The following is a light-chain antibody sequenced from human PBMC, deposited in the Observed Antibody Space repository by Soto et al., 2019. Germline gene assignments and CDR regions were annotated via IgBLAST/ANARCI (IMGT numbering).Light chain of an antibody. Sequence: QSVLTQPASVSGSPRQSITISCTGASSDVGSYTYVSWYQQHPGKAPKLMIYEVNNRHSGVSNRFSGSKSGNTASLTISGLQAEDEADYYCSSYTSSSTLYVFGTGTKVTVL. J-gene: IGLJ1*01. CDR3: SSYTSSSTLYV. CDR1: SSDVGSYTY. V-gene: IGLV2-14*01. CDR2: EVN.